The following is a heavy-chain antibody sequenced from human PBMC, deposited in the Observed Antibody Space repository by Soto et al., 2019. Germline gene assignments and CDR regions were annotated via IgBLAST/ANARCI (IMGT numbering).Heavy chain of an antibody. V-gene: IGHV3-30*18. CDR1: GFTFSSYG. J-gene: IGHJ6*02. Sequence: PGGSLRLSCAASGFTFSSYGMHWVRQAPGKGLEWVAVISYDGSSKYYADSVKGRFTISRDNSKNTLYLQMNSLRAEDTAVYYCAKSTTPKPRGGVGYYYYGMDVWGQGTTVTVSS. D-gene: IGHD3-16*01. CDR3: AKSTTPKPRGGVGYYYYGMDV. CDR2: ISYDGSSK.